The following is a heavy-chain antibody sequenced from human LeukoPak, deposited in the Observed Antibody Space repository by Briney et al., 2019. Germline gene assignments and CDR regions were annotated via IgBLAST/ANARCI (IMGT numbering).Heavy chain of an antibody. V-gene: IGHV3-23*01. CDR3: AKALGIQLWSSDY. Sequence: GGSLRLSCAASGFTFSIYAMNWVRQAPGKGLEWVSTLSGSGDSTYYADSVKGRFTTSRDNSKNTLYLQMNSLRAEDTAIYYCAKALGIQLWSSDYWGQGTLVTVSS. CDR1: GFTFSIYA. D-gene: IGHD5-18*01. CDR2: LSGSGDST. J-gene: IGHJ4*02.